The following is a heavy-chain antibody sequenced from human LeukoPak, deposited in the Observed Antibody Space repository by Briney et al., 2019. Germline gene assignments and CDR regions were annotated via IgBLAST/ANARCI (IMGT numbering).Heavy chain of an antibody. J-gene: IGHJ4*02. Sequence: SETLSLTCTVSLDSTTSNFWSWVRQPPGKGLEWIGEIHRSGSTNYNPSLQSRVTISIDRSRNQIALELSSATAADTAVYYCAREILGGFNSGAYWGQGTLVIVSS. D-gene: IGHD7-27*01. V-gene: IGHV4-4*02. CDR1: LDSTTSNF. CDR3: AREILGGFNSGAY. CDR2: IHRSGST.